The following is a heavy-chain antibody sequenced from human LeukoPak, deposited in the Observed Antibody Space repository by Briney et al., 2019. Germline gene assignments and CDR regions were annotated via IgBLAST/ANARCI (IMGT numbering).Heavy chain of an antibody. D-gene: IGHD3-22*01. J-gene: IGHJ4*02. V-gene: IGHV3-30*18. Sequence: GGSLRLSCAASGFTFSNYGMNWVRQAPGKGLEWVAVISYDGSNKYYADSVKGRFTISRDNSKNTLYLQMNSLRAEDTAVYYCAKGYYDSSGYYGYWGQGTLVTVSS. CDR1: GFTFSNYG. CDR3: AKGYYDSSGYYGY. CDR2: ISYDGSNK.